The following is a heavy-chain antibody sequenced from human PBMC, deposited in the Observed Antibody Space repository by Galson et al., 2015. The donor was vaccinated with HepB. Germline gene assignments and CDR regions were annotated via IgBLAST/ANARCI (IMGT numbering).Heavy chain of an antibody. J-gene: IGHJ4*02. V-gene: IGHV3-21*01. CDR3: ARVFRGNDY. D-gene: IGHD3-10*01. CDR2: ISSRATYT. CDR1: GFSFFSFSTYT. Sequence: SLRLSCAASGFSFFSFSTYTMSWVRRAPGKGLEWVSSISSRATYTYYADSVKGRFTISRDDAKNSLYLQMNSLRAEDTAVYYCARVFRGNDYWGQGTLVTVSS.